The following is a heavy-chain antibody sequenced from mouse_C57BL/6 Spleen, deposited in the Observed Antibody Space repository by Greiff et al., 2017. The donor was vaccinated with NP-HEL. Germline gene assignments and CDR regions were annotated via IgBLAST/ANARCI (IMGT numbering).Heavy chain of an antibody. V-gene: IGHV1-69*01. D-gene: IGHD1-1*01. CDR2: IDPSDSYT. CDR1: GYTFTSYW. Sequence: VQLQESGAELVMPGASVKLSCKASGYTFTSYWMHWVKQRPGQGLEWIGEIDPSDSYTNYNQKFKGKSTLTVDKSSSTAYMQRSSLTSEDSAVYYCARCYGSSYVTWFAYWGQGTLVTVSA. J-gene: IGHJ3*01. CDR3: ARCYGSSYVTWFAY.